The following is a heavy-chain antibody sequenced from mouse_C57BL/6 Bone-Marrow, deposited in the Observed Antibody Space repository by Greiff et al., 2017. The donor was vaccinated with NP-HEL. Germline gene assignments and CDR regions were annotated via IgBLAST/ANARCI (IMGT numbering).Heavy chain of an antibody. CDR1: GFTFSSYG. Sequence: EVQRVESGGDLVKPGGSLKLPCAASGFTFSSYGMSWVRQTPDKRLEWVATISSGGSYTYYPDSVKGRFTISGDNAKNTLYLQMSSLKSEDTAMYYCARHLLLYYFDYWGQGTTLTVSS. J-gene: IGHJ2*01. CDR3: ARHLLLYYFDY. V-gene: IGHV5-6*01. D-gene: IGHD2-10*01. CDR2: ISSGGSYT.